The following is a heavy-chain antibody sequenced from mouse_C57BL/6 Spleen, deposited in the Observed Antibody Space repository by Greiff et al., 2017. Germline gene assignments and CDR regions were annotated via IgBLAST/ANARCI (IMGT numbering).Heavy chain of an antibody. CDR1: GFTFSSYA. CDR2: ISDGGSYT. Sequence: EVQLVESGGGLVKPGGSLKLSCAASGFTFSSYAMSWVRQTPEKRLEWVATISDGGSYTYYPDNVKGRFTISRDNAKNNLYLQMSHLKSEDTAMYYCARGNWDEGGDYWGQGTSVTVSS. V-gene: IGHV5-4*01. CDR3: ARGNWDEGGDY. D-gene: IGHD4-1*01. J-gene: IGHJ4*01.